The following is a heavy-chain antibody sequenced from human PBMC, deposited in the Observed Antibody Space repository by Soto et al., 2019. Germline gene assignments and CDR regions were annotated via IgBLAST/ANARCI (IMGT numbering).Heavy chain of an antibody. J-gene: IGHJ4*02. Sequence: EVHLVESGGGLIQPGGSLRLSCAASGFSVSSDFMTWVRQAPERGLEWVSSLHGGGTTYYADSVKGRFTISRDNSKNTLYLQMNSLRAEDTAVYHCATRGYWGQGALVTVSS. V-gene: IGHV3-53*01. CDR2: LHGGGTT. CDR3: ATRGY. CDR1: GFSVSSDF.